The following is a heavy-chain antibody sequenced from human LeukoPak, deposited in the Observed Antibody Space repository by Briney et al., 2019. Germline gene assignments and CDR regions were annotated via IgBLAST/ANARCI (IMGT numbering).Heavy chain of an antibody. CDR2: IYPGDSDT. J-gene: IGHJ6*03. D-gene: IGHD2-2*02. CDR3: ARQIILPAAIPPYYYYYYMDF. CDR1: GYSFTSYW. Sequence: GESLKISCKGSGYSFTSYWIGWVRQMPGKGLEWMWIIYPGDSDTRYSPSFQGQVTISADKSISTAYLHWSSLKASDTAMYYCARQIILPAAIPPYYYYYYMDFWGKGTTVTISS. V-gene: IGHV5-51*01.